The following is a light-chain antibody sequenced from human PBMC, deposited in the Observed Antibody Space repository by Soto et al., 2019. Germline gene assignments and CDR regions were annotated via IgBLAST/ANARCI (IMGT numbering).Light chain of an antibody. V-gene: IGKV1-39*01. CDR1: QSISSY. J-gene: IGKJ1*01. Sequence: TITCRASQSISSYLNWYQQKPGKPPKILIYAASSLQSGVPSRFSGSGSGTDFTLTISCLQAEDCVPDYSPQSYCTPSPFGHGTMVDIK. CDR2: AAS. CDR3: PQSYCTPSP.